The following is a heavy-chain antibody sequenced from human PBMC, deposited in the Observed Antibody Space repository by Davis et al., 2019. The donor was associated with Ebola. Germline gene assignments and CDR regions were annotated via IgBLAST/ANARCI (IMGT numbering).Heavy chain of an antibody. Sequence: PGGSLRLSCAASGFTFSSYSMNWVRQAPGKGLEWVSSISSSSSYIYYADSVKGRFTISRDNAKNSLYLQMNSLRAEDTAVYYCARERGAEYQPLDDYYYYYMDVWGKGTTVTVSS. CDR3: ARERGAEYQPLDDYYYYYMDV. CDR1: GFTFSSYS. D-gene: IGHD2-2*01. CDR2: ISSSSSYI. V-gene: IGHV3-21*01. J-gene: IGHJ6*03.